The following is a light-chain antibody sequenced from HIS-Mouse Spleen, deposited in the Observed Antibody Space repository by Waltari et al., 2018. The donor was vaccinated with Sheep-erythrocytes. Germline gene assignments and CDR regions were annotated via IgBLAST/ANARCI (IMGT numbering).Light chain of an antibody. CDR1: SSNIGNNY. V-gene: IGLV1-51*01. J-gene: IGLJ3*02. CDR2: DNN. Sequence: QSVLTQPPSVSAAPGQKVTISCSGSSSNIGNNYVSWYKQLPGTAPKLLIYDNNKRPSGITDRFSGSKSGTSATLGITGLQTGDEADYYCGTWDSSLSAGRVFGGGTKLTVL. CDR3: GTWDSSLSAGRV.